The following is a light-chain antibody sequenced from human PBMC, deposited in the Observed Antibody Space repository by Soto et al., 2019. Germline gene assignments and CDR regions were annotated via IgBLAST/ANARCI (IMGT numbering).Light chain of an antibody. Sequence: EIVMTQSPATLSVSPGERATLSCRASQSVSSNLAWYQQKPGQAPRLLIYGASTRATGIPARFSGSGSGTEFTLTISSLQSKDFAVYYCQQYNNWPLTFGQGTKV. V-gene: IGKV3-15*01. CDR3: QQYNNWPLT. CDR1: QSVSSN. J-gene: IGKJ1*01. CDR2: GAS.